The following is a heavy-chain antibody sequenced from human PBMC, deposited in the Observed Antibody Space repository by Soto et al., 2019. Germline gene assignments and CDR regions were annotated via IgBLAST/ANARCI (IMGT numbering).Heavy chain of an antibody. J-gene: IGHJ6*02. CDR1: GFTFASSA. V-gene: IGHV1-58*01. Sequence: SVKVSCKASGFTFASSAVQWVRQARGQRLEWIGWIVVGSGNTNYAQKFQERVTITRDMSTSTAYMELSSLRSEDTAVYYCAAESGCSSTSCGIGYYYYYGMDVWGQGTTVTVSS. D-gene: IGHD2-2*01. CDR3: AAESGCSSTSCGIGYYYYYGMDV. CDR2: IVVGSGNT.